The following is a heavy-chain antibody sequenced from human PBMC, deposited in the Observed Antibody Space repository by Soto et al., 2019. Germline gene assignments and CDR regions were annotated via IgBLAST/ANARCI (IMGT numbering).Heavy chain of an antibody. V-gene: IGHV1-2*02. CDR3: ARSGGIAVAGTPYGMDV. J-gene: IGHJ6*02. CDR1: GYTFTDYY. D-gene: IGHD6-19*01. Sequence: ASVKVSCKASGYTFTDYYIHWVRQAPGQGLEWMGWINPNSGGINYAQKFQGRVTVTRDTSKNQFSLKLSSVTAADTAVYYCARSGGIAVAGTPYGMDVWGQGTTVTVSS. CDR2: INPNSGGI.